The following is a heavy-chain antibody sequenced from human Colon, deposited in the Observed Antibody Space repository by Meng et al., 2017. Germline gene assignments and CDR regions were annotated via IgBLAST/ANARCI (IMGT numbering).Heavy chain of an antibody. D-gene: IGHD2-2*01. V-gene: IGHV4-4*02. J-gene: IGHJ5*02. Sequence: QVQLQESVPGLVKPSGTRSLTCAVSGGSINSSNWWLWVRQPPGKGLEWLGEIYHGGNTNYNPSLKSRVTLSLDKSKNQFSLRLTSVTAADTAMYYCSRGVVAGAMVWFDPWGPGTLVTVSS. CDR3: SRGVVAGAMVWFDP. CDR1: GGSINSSNW. CDR2: IYHGGNT.